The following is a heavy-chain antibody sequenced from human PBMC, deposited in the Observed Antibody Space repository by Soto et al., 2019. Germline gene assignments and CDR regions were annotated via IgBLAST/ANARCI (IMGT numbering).Heavy chain of an antibody. CDR1: GYTFSAYY. V-gene: IGHV1-46*01. CDR2: FNPSGGSA. D-gene: IGHD4-17*01. J-gene: IGHJ3*01. CDR3: ARGGDDYGGNDAFDL. Sequence: QEQLVQSGAEVKDPGASLKVSCRTSGYTFSAYYIHFVRQAPGQGLEWMGVFNPSGGSATYAQKFQRRVTMTSGTSPSTVHMELNNLKSYDTAVYYCARGGDDYGGNDAFDLWGHGTMVTVSS.